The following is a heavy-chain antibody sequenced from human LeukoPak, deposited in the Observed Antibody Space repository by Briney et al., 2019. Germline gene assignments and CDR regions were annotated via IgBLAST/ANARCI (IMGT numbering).Heavy chain of an antibody. D-gene: IGHD3-22*01. J-gene: IGHJ4*02. CDR3: ARAISGETSGYNYADY. Sequence: GESLKISCKGSGYSFTNYWIGWVRQMPGKGLDWMGIIYPHDSNPRYSPSFQGQVTTSADKSISTAYLQWSSLKASDTAMYYCARAISGETSGYNYADYWGQGTLVTVSS. V-gene: IGHV5-51*01. CDR2: IYPHDSNP. CDR1: GYSFTNYW.